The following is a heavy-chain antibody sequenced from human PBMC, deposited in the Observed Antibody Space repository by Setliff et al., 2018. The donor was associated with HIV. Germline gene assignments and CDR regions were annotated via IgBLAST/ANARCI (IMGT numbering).Heavy chain of an antibody. V-gene: IGHV4-59*01. D-gene: IGHD6-6*01. CDR2: LHYRGSP. CDR1: GDSFNNYH. Sequence: LSLTCTVSGDSFNNYHWSWIRQPPGEGLQFLGFLHYRGSPIYNPSLKSRVKISVDTSKNQFSLNLTSVTAADTAVYYCARSVARDYWYFGHWGRGTLVTVSS. J-gene: IGHJ2*01. CDR3: ARSVARDYWYFGH.